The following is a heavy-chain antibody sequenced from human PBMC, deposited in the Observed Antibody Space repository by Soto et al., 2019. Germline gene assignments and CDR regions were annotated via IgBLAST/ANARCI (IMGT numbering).Heavy chain of an antibody. D-gene: IGHD6-13*01. J-gene: IGHJ5*02. CDR1: GFTFSSYA. CDR2: ISYDGSNK. V-gene: IGHV3-30-3*01. CDR3: ARAGVRIAAAGNWFDP. Sequence: QVQLVESGGGVVQPGRSLRLSCAASGFTFSSYAMHWVRQAPGKGLEWVAVISYDGSNKYYADSVKGRFTISRDNSKNTLYLQMNSLRAEDTAVNYCARAGVRIAAAGNWFDPWGQGTLVTVSS.